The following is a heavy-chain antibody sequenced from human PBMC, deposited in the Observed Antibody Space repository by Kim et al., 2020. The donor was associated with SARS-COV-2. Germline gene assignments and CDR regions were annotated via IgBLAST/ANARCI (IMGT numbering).Heavy chain of an antibody. CDR1: GYSFTSYW. V-gene: IGHV5-10-1*01. CDR3: ARDFWSGGVFYYGMDV. Sequence: GESLKISCKGSGYSFTSYWISWVRQMPGKGLEWMGRIDPSDSYTNYSPSFQGHVTISADKSISTAYLQWSSLKASDTAMYYCARDFWSGGVFYYGMDVWGQGTTVTVSS. D-gene: IGHD3-3*01. J-gene: IGHJ6*02. CDR2: IDPSDSYT.